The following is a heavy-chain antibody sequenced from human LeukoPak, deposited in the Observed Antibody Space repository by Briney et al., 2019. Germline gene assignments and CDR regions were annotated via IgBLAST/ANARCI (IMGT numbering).Heavy chain of an antibody. D-gene: IGHD5-12*01. Sequence: GGSLRLSCVASGFTFSDYEMNWVRQAPGKGPEWISYITNSGGDIYYADSVKGRFTISRDNAKNSLYLQMNSLRAEDTAVYYCARDARYSGYAPDYWGQGTLVTVSS. V-gene: IGHV3-48*03. J-gene: IGHJ4*02. CDR3: ARDARYSGYAPDY. CDR1: GFTFSDYE. CDR2: ITNSGGDI.